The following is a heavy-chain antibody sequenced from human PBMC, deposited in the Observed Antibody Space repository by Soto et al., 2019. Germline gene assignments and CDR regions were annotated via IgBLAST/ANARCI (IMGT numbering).Heavy chain of an antibody. CDR3: ARHRPHYYGSGSYYNGYDY. Sequence: SETLSLTCTVSGVSISSSSYYWGWIRQPPGKGLEWIGSIYYSGSTYYNPSLKSRVTISVDTSKNQFSLKLSSVTAADTAVYYCARHRPHYYGSGSYYNGYDYWGQGTLVTVSS. D-gene: IGHD3-10*01. J-gene: IGHJ4*02. V-gene: IGHV4-39*01. CDR1: GVSISSSSYY. CDR2: IYYSGST.